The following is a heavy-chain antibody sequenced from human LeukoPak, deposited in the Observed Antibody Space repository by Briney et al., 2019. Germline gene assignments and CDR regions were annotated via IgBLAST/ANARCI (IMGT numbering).Heavy chain of an antibody. V-gene: IGHV3-48*04. D-gene: IGHD3-22*01. J-gene: IGHJ4*02. CDR3: ASELTYYYDSSGYYPTDY. Sequence: PGGSLRLSCAASGFTFSSYSMNWVRQAPGKGLEWVSYISSSSSTIYYADSVKGRFTISRDNAKNSLYLQMNSLRAEDTAVYYCASELTYYYDSSGYYPTDYWGQGTLVTVSS. CDR1: GFTFSSYS. CDR2: ISSSSSTI.